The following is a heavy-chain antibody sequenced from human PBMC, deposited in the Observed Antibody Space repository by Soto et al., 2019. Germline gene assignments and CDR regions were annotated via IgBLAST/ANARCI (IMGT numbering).Heavy chain of an antibody. CDR3: AKALYGGFTY. J-gene: IGHJ4*02. Sequence: EVRLLESGGGLVQPGGSLRLSCAASGFTFSVYAMSWVRQAPGKGLEWVSGISGSGDSTHYADSVKGRFTLSRDNSKSMLYLQTNSLRAEDTAIYYCAKALYGGFTYWGQGTLVTVSS. V-gene: IGHV3-23*01. D-gene: IGHD3-10*01. CDR2: ISGSGDST. CDR1: GFTFSVYA.